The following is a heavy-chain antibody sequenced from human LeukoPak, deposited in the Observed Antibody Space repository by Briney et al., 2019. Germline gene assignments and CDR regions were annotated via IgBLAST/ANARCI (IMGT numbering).Heavy chain of an antibody. D-gene: IGHD2-2*01. CDR2: LGHEGTNK. V-gene: IGHV3-30*02. CDR1: GFTFSSFG. Sequence: GGSLRLSCAASGFTFSSFGTHWVRQAPGKGLAWVAFLGHEGTNKYYAESVKGRFTISRDDSKNTLFLQMDSLRPEDTAVYYCARDTRYFDYWGQGTLVTVSS. CDR3: ARDTRYFDY. J-gene: IGHJ4*02.